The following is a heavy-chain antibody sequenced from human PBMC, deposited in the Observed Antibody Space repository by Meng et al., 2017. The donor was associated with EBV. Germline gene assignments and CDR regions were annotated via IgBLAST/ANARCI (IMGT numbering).Heavy chain of an antibody. D-gene: IGHD1-14*01. CDR2: IPSDASHNK. CDR3: AKDLSGRFDP. Sequence: QELLVEAGWGVVRPGRSLRLSLAASGFTFSHYGFHWVRQAPGKGPEWVAIIPSDASHNKYYADSVKGRFTISRDNSKNTLYLQMNSLRTEDTAVYYCAKDLSGRFDPWGQGTLVTVSS. V-gene: IGHV3-30*18. CDR1: GFTFSHYG. J-gene: IGHJ5*02.